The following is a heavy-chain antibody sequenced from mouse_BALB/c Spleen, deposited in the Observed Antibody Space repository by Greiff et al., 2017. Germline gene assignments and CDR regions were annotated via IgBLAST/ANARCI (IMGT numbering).Heavy chain of an antibody. D-gene: IGHD2-1*01. CDR3: ARHDYGSYETYYAMDY. CDR1: GFTFSSYT. CDR2: ISNGGGST. Sequence: EVKLEESGGGLVQPGGSLKLSCAASGFTFSSYTMSWVRQTPEKRLEWVAYISNGGGSTYYPDTVKGRFTISRDNAKNTLYLQMSSLKSEDTAMYYCARHDYGSYETYYAMDYWGQGTSVTVSS. J-gene: IGHJ4*01. V-gene: IGHV5-12-2*01.